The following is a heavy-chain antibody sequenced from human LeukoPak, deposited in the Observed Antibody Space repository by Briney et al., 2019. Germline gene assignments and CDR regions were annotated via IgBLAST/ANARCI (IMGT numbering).Heavy chain of an antibody. CDR3: ARDSPPAYCSGGSCYFDY. CDR1: GGSFSGYY. V-gene: IGHV4-34*01. D-gene: IGHD2-15*01. CDR2: INHSGST. J-gene: IGHJ4*02. Sequence: SETLSLTCAVYGGSFSGYYWSWIRQPPGKGLEWIGEINHSGSTNYNPSLKSRVTISKDTSKNEFSLKLSSVTAADTAVYYCARDSPPAYCSGGSCYFDYWGQGTLVTVSS.